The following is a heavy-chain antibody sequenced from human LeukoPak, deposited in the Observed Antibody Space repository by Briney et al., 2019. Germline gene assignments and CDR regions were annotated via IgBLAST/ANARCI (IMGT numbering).Heavy chain of an antibody. CDR1: GGTFSSYA. D-gene: IGHD2-21*02. V-gene: IGHV1-69*06. J-gene: IGHJ4*02. CDR3: ATVVAVVTAIRGGNYFDY. CDR2: IIPIFGTA. Sequence: ASVKVSCKASGGTFSSYAISWVRQAPGQGREWMGGIIPIFGTANYAQKFQGRVTTTEDTSTDTAYMELSSLRSEDTAVYYCATVVAVVTAIRGGNYFDYWGQGTLVTVSS.